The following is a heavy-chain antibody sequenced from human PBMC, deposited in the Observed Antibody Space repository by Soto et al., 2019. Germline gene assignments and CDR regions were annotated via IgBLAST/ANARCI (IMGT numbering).Heavy chain of an antibody. Sequence: PSETLSLTCTDSGGSISSGDYYWSWIRQPPGKGLEWIGYIYYSGSTYYNPSLKSRVTISVDTSKNQFSLKLSSVTAADTAVYYCARDMDRGHNWFDPWGQGTLVTVSS. CDR3: ARDMDRGHNWFDP. J-gene: IGHJ5*02. V-gene: IGHV4-30-4*01. D-gene: IGHD3-10*01. CDR2: IYYSGST. CDR1: GGSISSGDYY.